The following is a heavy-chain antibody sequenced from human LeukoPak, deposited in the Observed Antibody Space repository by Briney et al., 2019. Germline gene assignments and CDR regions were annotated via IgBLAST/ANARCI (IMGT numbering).Heavy chain of an antibody. CDR3: ARAPQHTIFGVVIIRGPFDY. D-gene: IGHD3-3*01. J-gene: IGHJ4*02. CDR1: GYTFTSYY. V-gene: IGHV1-46*01. CDR2: INPSGGST. Sequence: ASVKVSCKASGYTFTSYYMHWVRQAPGQGLEWMGIINPSGGSTSYAQKFQGRVTMTRDTSTSTVYMELSSLRSEDTAVYYCARAPQHTIFGVVIIRGPFDYWGQGTLVTVS.